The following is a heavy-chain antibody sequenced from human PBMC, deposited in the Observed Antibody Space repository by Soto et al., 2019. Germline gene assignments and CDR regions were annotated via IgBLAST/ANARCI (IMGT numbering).Heavy chain of an antibody. D-gene: IGHD6-6*01. CDR2: IYYNGNT. CDR1: GDSVSIGIYY. Sequence: SETLSLTCTVSGDSVSIGIYYWTWIRQPPGKGLEWIGYIYYNGNTNYNPSLKSRVTISVDTSKNQFSLKLNSVTAADTAVYYCARGVYCYGTMDVWGQRTTVTVSS. CDR3: ARGVYCYGTMDV. J-gene: IGHJ6*02. V-gene: IGHV4-61*01.